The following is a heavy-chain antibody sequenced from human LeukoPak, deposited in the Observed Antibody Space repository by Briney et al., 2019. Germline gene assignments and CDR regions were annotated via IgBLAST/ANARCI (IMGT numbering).Heavy chain of an antibody. V-gene: IGHV3-7*01. CDR1: GFTFTNYA. Sequence: GGSLRLSCAASGFTFTNYAMSWVRQAPGKGLEWVANIKQDGSEKYYVDSVKGRFTISRDNAKNSLYLQMNSLRAEDTAVYYCARALKIYDILTGYYSVPYGMDVWGQGTTVTVSS. J-gene: IGHJ6*02. CDR2: IKQDGSEK. CDR3: ARALKIYDILTGYYSVPYGMDV. D-gene: IGHD3-9*01.